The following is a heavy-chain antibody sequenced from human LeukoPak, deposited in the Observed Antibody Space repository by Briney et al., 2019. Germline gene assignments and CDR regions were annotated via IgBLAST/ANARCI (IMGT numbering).Heavy chain of an antibody. CDR2: ITSSSSYI. V-gene: IGHV3-21*01. D-gene: IGHD5-18*01. J-gene: IGHJ4*02. CDR3: AKDPRDHSYGWNWRYFDY. Sequence: HPGGSLRLSCAASGFTFSSYTMNWVRQAPGKGPEWFSSITSSSSYIYYADSVKGRFTISRDNARNSLYLQMNSLRAEDTAVYYCAKDPRDHSYGWNWRYFDYWGQGTLVTVSS. CDR1: GFTFSSYT.